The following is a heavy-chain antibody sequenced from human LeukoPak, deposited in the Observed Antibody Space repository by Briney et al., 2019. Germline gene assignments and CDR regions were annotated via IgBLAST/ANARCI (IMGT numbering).Heavy chain of an antibody. Sequence: PGGSLRLSCAASGFTLSNYNMIWVRQIPWKGLEWVSSISSSSSYMYYVDSVKGRLTISRDNAKNSVYLQMNSLRAEDTALYYCARGGDCSSTSCYLLNHWGQGTRVTVSS. J-gene: IGHJ5*02. V-gene: IGHV3-21*01. CDR2: ISSSSSYM. CDR1: GFTLSNYN. CDR3: ARGGDCSSTSCYLLNH. D-gene: IGHD2-2*01.